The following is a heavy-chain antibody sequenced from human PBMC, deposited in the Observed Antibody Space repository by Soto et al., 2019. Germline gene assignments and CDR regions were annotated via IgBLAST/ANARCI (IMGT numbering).Heavy chain of an antibody. J-gene: IGHJ4*02. V-gene: IGHV1-2*04. D-gene: IGHD3-9*01. CDR3: ARGGLRYFDWLSPYYFDY. Sequence: ASVKVSCKASGYTFTGYYMHWVRQAPGQGLEWMGWINPNSGGTNYAQKFQGWVTMTRDTSISTAYMGLSRLRSDDTAVYYCARGGLRYFDWLSPYYFDYWGQGTLVTVSS. CDR2: INPNSGGT. CDR1: GYTFTGYY.